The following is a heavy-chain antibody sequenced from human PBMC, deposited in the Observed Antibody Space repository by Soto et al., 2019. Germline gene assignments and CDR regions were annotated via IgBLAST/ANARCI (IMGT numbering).Heavy chain of an antibody. Sequence: QAHLEQSGAELKRPGASVKVSCKASGYTFSDFDINWLRQASGQGPEWMGWMNAKSGDTFFAQRVQGKFNMTWDTSLSTAYMEVGSLTSDDTAIYYCARGNPFNYAGFDFWGQGTTVAVSS. CDR3: ARGNPFNYAGFDF. CDR1: GYTFSDFD. V-gene: IGHV1-8*01. J-gene: IGHJ6*02. CDR2: MNAKSGDT. D-gene: IGHD3-16*01.